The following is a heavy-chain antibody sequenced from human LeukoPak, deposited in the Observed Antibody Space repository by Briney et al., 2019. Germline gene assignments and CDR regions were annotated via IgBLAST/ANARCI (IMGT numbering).Heavy chain of an antibody. V-gene: IGHV1-8*01. CDR1: GYTFTSYD. Sequence: ASVKVSCKASGYTFTSYDINWVRQATGQGLELMGWMNPNSGNTGYAQKFQGRVTMTRNTSISTAYMELSSLRSEDTAVYYCARPSRVVVVTTDAFDIWGQGTMVTVSS. CDR3: ARPSRVVVVTTDAFDI. D-gene: IGHD3-22*01. CDR2: MNPNSGNT. J-gene: IGHJ3*02.